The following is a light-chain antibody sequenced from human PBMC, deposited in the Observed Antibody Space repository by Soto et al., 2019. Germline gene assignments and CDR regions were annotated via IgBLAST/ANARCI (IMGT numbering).Light chain of an antibody. Sequence: EIVLTQSPGTLSLSPGERATLSCRASQSVSSNYLAWYQQNPGQAPRLLIYGASIRATGIPDRFSGSGSETDFTLTISRLEPEDFAVYYCQQYGSSPRTFGQGTKVEIK. V-gene: IGKV3-20*01. CDR3: QQYGSSPRT. CDR2: GAS. CDR1: QSVSSNY. J-gene: IGKJ1*01.